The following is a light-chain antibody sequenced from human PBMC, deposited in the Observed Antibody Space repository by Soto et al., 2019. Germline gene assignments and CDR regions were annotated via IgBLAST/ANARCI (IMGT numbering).Light chain of an antibody. V-gene: IGKV3-20*01. CDR3: QQYGSSPGT. CDR2: GAS. J-gene: IGKJ4*02. Sequence: EIVLTQSPGTLSLSPGERATLSCRASQSVSSSYQAWYQQKPGQAPRLLIYGASSRATGIPERFSGSGSGTDFTPTNSSLEPEDFPVYYCQQYGSSPGTFGRGTKVEIK. CDR1: QSVSSSY.